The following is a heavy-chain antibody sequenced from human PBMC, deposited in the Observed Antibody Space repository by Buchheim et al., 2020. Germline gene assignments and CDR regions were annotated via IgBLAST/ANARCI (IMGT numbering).Heavy chain of an antibody. V-gene: IGHV1-46*03. Sequence: QVQLVQSGAEVKKPGASVRISCKASGYTFTRFYIHWFPQAPGQGLEWMGIINPGGEPITYALKFQGRVTMTRDTSTNTVYMELSSLRSEDTAMYYCARELGSTYYFDYWGQGTL. J-gene: IGHJ4*02. CDR3: ARELGSTYYFDY. D-gene: IGHD3-10*01. CDR1: GYTFTRFY. CDR2: INPGGEPI.